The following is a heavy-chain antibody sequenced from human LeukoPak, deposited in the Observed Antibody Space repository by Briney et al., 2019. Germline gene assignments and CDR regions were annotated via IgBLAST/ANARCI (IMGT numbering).Heavy chain of an antibody. CDR2: ISAYNGNT. V-gene: IGHV1-18*01. D-gene: IGHD3-22*01. Sequence: ASVKVSCKASGYTFTSYGISWVRQAPGQGLEGMGWISAYNGNTNYAQKLQGRVTMTTDTSTSTAYMELRSLRSDDTAVYYCARDLASSGYYANDYYYGMDVWGQGTTVTVSS. CDR1: GYTFTSYG. J-gene: IGHJ6*02. CDR3: ARDLASSGYYANDYYYGMDV.